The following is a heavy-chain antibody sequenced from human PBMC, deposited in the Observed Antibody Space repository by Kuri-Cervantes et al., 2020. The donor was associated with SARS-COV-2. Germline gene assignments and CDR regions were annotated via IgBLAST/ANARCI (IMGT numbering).Heavy chain of an antibody. CDR1: GFLFSAYA. J-gene: IGHJ4*02. CDR2: VRGKANTYAT. V-gene: IGHV3-73*01. CDR3: TTLIDY. Sequence: GALQKICCEVSGFLFSAYAIHWVRQGSGRGVGWVGRVRGKANTYATPYAASVKGRFTISRDDSKNMAYLQLNSLNTEDTDVYYCTTLIDYWGQGALVTVSS.